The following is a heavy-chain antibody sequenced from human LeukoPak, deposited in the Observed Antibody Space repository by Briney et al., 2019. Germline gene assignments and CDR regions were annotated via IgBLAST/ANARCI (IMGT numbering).Heavy chain of an antibody. CDR1: GGSISSSNW. V-gene: IGHV4-4*02. CDR3: ARTYCGGDCRGYYYSYYMDV. J-gene: IGHJ6*03. Sequence: SETLSLTCAVSGGSISSSNWWSWVRRPPGKGLEWIGEIYHNGSTNYNPSLRSRVTISVDKSKNQFSLKLSTVTAADTAVYYCARTYCGGDCRGYYYSYYMDVWGKGTTVTISS. CDR2: IYHNGST. D-gene: IGHD2-21*02.